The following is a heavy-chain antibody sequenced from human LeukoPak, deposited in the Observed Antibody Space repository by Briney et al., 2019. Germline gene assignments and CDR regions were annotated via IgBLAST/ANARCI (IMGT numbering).Heavy chain of an antibody. CDR2: INHSGST. CDR3: ARGRNQLKYQLLRLKRYFDY. Sequence: PSETLSLTCAVYGGSFSGYYWSWIRQPPGKGLEWIGEINHSGSTNYNPSLKSRVTISVDTSKNQFSLKLSSVTAADTAVYYCARGRNQLKYQLLRLKRYFDYWGQGALVTVSS. CDR1: GGSFSGYY. D-gene: IGHD2-2*01. J-gene: IGHJ4*02. V-gene: IGHV4-34*01.